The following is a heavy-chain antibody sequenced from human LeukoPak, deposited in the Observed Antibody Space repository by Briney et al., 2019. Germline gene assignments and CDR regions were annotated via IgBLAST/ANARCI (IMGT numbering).Heavy chain of an antibody. CDR2: ISSSGSTI. J-gene: IGHJ4*02. V-gene: IGHV3-48*03. D-gene: IGHD6-19*01. CDR1: GFTFSSYE. Sequence: PGGSLRLSCAASGFTFSSYEMNWVRQAPGKGLEWVSYISSSGSTIYYADSVKGRFTISRDNVKNSLYLQMNSLRAEDTAVYYCARDGGGWSFDYWGQGTLVTVSS. CDR3: ARDGGGWSFDY.